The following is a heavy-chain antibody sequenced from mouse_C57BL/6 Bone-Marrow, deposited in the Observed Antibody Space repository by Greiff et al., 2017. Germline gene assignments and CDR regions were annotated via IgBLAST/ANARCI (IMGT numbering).Heavy chain of an antibody. J-gene: IGHJ1*03. CDR2: ISSGGSYT. Sequence: EVKVVESGGDLVEPGGSLKLSCAASGFTFSSYGMSWVRQTPDKRLEWVATISSGGSYTNYPDSVKGRFTISRDNAKNTLYLQMISLKSEDTAMYYCARRGDGRDWYFDVWGTGTTVTVSS. CDR3: ARRGDGRDWYFDV. CDR1: GFTFSSYG. V-gene: IGHV5-6*02.